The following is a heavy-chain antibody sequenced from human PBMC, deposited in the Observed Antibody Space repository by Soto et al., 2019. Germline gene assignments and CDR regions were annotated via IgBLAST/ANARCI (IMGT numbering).Heavy chain of an antibody. CDR3: ASLRDGYNFVLGP. J-gene: IGHJ5*02. CDR2: IIPIFGTA. Sequence: QVQLVQSGAEVKKPGSSVNVSCKASGGTFSSYAISWVRQAPGQGLEWMGGIIPIFGTANYAQKFRGRVTITADESTSTAYMELSSLRSEDTAVYYCASLRDGYNFVLGPWGQGTLVTVSS. D-gene: IGHD5-12*01. CDR1: GGTFSSYA. V-gene: IGHV1-69*01.